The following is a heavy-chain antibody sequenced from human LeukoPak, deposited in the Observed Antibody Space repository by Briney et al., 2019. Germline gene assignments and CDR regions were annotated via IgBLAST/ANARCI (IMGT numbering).Heavy chain of an antibody. CDR2: ISSSGSTI. V-gene: IGHV3-48*03. CDR3: ARHLSGITGYTYGRGIDY. D-gene: IGHD5-18*01. CDR1: GFTFSSYE. J-gene: IGHJ4*02. Sequence: GGSLRLSCAASGFTFSSYEMNWVRQAPGKGLEWVSYISSSGSTIYYADSVKGRFTISRDNAKNSLYLQMNSLRAEDTAVYYCARHLSGITGYTYGRGIDYWGQGTLVTVSS.